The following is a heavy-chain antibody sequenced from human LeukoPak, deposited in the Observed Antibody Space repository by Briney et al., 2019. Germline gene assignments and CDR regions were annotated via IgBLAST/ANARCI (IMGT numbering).Heavy chain of an antibody. V-gene: IGHV3-23*01. CDR3: AKGASPYYYGSGSYYNWYFDL. D-gene: IGHD3-10*01. Sequence: PGGSLRLSCAASGFTFSSYAMNWVRQAPGKGLEWVSTISGSDSSTYYTDSVKGRFTISRDNSKNTLYLQMNNLRAEDTAVYYCAKGASPYYYGSGSYYNWYFDLWGRGTLVTVSS. CDR1: GFTFSSYA. J-gene: IGHJ2*01. CDR2: ISGSDSST.